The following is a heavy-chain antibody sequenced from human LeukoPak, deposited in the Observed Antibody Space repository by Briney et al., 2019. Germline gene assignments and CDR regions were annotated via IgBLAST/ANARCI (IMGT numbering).Heavy chain of an antibody. CDR2: ISAYNGNT. CDR1: GYTFTSYG. CDR3: ARGVVMPDTHYNWFDP. J-gene: IGHJ5*02. Sequence: ASVKVSCKASGYTFTSYGISWVRQAPGQGLEWMGWISAYNGNTNYAQKLQGRVTMTTDTSTSTAYMELRSLRSDDTAVYYCARGVVMPDTHYNWFDPWGRGTLVTVSS. D-gene: IGHD3-3*01. V-gene: IGHV1-18*01.